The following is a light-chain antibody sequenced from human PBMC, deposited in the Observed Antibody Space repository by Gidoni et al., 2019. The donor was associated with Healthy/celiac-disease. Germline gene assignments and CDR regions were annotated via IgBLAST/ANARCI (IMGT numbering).Light chain of an antibody. CDR3: QAWDSSSLVV. CDR1: TLGDKY. CDR2: QDS. V-gene: IGLV3-1*01. J-gene: IGLJ2*01. Sequence: SYELTQPPSVSGSPGQTASITCSGDTLGDKYACWYQQKPGQSPVLGIYQDSKRPSGLPERFSGSNSGNTAPLTSSGTQAMDEADYYCQAWDSSSLVVFGGGTKLTVL.